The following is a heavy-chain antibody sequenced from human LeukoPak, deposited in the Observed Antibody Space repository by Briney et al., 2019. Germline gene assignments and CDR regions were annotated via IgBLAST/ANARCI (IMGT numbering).Heavy chain of an antibody. J-gene: IGHJ4*02. Sequence: PGGSLRLFCAASGFSFTTYWMSWVRQAPGKGLEWVANIKQDGTEKYYVDSVKGRFTISRDNAKNSLYLQMNSLRVEDTAVYYCAKLAKYFYGSETYYFFEHWGQGTPVTASS. D-gene: IGHD3-10*01. CDR2: IKQDGTEK. CDR3: AKLAKYFYGSETYYFFEH. V-gene: IGHV3-7*01. CDR1: GFSFTTYW.